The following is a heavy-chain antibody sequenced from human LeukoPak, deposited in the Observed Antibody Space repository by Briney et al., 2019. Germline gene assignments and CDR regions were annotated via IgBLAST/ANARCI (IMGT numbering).Heavy chain of an antibody. CDR3: AKWGSSSLSGY. CDR2: ISYDGSNK. J-gene: IGHJ4*02. V-gene: IGHV3-30-3*02. D-gene: IGHD3-16*01. CDR1: GFTFSSYA. Sequence: GGSLRLSCAASGFTFSSYAMHWVRQAPGKGLEWVAVISYDGSNKYYADSVKGRFTISRDNSKNTLYLQMNSLRAEDTAVYYCAKWGSSSLSGYWGQGTLVTVSS.